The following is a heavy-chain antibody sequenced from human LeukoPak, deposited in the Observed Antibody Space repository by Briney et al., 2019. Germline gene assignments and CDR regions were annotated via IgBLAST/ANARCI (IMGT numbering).Heavy chain of an antibody. CDR1: GGSLSSYY. V-gene: IGHV4-59*01. D-gene: IGHD4-17*01. CDR2: IYYSGST. CDR3: ARDLGRYGDYPPGNGMDV. Sequence: SETLSLTCTVSGGSLSSYYWSWIRQPPGKGLEWIGYIYYSGSTNYNPSLKSRVTISVDTSKNQFSLKLSSVTAADTAVYYWARDLGRYGDYPPGNGMDVWGQGTTVTVSS. J-gene: IGHJ6*02.